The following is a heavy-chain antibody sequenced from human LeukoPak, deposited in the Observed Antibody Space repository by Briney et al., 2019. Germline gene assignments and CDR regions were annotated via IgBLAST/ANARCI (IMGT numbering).Heavy chain of an antibody. CDR1: GGTFSSYA. D-gene: IGHD1-26*01. CDR2: IIPIFGTA. V-gene: IGHV1-69*13. Sequence: ASVKVSCKASGGTFSSYAISWVRQAPGQGLEWMGGIIPIFGTANYAQKFQGRVTITADESTNTAYMELSSLRSEDTAVYYCARTQVGATLMPDYWGQGTLVTVSS. J-gene: IGHJ4*02. CDR3: ARTQVGATLMPDY.